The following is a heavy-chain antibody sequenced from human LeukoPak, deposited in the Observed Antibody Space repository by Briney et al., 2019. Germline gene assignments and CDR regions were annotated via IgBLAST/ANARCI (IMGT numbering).Heavy chain of an antibody. J-gene: IGHJ5*02. Sequence: ASVKVSCKASGYTFTVYSINWLRQAPGQGLEWMGWITTSTGKPTYAQGFTGRFVFSLDTSVSTAYLQISSLKAEDTAVYYCARDFSADCSSTSCYVGWFDPWGQGTLVTVSS. D-gene: IGHD2-2*01. V-gene: IGHV7-4-1*02. CDR3: ARDFSADCSSTSCYVGWFDP. CDR2: ITTSTGKP. CDR1: GYTFTVYS.